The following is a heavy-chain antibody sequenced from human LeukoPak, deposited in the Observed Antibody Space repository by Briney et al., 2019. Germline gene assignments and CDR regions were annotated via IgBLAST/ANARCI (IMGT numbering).Heavy chain of an antibody. D-gene: IGHD2-2*01. V-gene: IGHV4-59*01. Sequence: SETLSLTCTVSGGSISSYYWSWIRQPPGKGLEWIGYIYYSGSTNYNPSLKSRVTISVDASNNQFSLKLSSVTAADTAVYYCARFLLYWSSTNCHVSYFDYWGQGTLVTVS. J-gene: IGHJ4*02. CDR1: GGSISSYY. CDR3: ARFLLYWSSTNCHVSYFDY. CDR2: IYYSGST.